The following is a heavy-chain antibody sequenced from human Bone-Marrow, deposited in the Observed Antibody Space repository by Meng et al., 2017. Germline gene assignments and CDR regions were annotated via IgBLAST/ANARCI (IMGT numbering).Heavy chain of an antibody. Sequence: ASVKVSCKASGYTFTSYGISWVRQAPGQGLEWMGWISAYNGNTNYAQKLQGRVTMTTDTSTSTAYMELRSLRSDDTAVYYCARKAGNCISTSCYSLDYWGQGTLVTVSS. CDR3: ARKAGNCISTSCYSLDY. CDR1: GYTFTSYG. D-gene: IGHD2-2*01. V-gene: IGHV1-18*01. J-gene: IGHJ4*02. CDR2: ISAYNGNT.